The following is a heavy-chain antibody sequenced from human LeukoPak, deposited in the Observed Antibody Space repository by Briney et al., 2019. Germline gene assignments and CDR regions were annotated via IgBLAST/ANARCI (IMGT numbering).Heavy chain of an antibody. V-gene: IGHV4-59*01. Sequence: PSETLSLTCTVSGGSISSYYWGWIRQPPGKGLEWIGYIYYSGSTNYNPSLKSRVTISVDTSKNQFSLKLSSVTAADTAVYYCARDRNDYYYYYGMDVWGQGTTVTVSS. J-gene: IGHJ6*02. CDR3: ARDRNDYYYYYGMDV. CDR2: IYYSGST. CDR1: GGSISSYY. D-gene: IGHD1-1*01.